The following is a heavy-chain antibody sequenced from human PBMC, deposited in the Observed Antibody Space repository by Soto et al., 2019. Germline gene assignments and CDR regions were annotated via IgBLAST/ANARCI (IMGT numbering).Heavy chain of an antibody. CDR2: IWYDGVTK. D-gene: IGHD1-26*01. Sequence: QVRLVESGGGVVQPGRSLRLSCAASGFTFSDYGMHWVRQAPGKGLECVAVIWYDGVTKYYADSVKGRFTISRDNSESTLYLLMNNLRAEDTAIYYCAKPQKLGHYFYGMDVWGQGTPVTVSS. CDR3: AKPQKLGHYFYGMDV. CDR1: GFTFSDYG. J-gene: IGHJ6*02. V-gene: IGHV3-33*06.